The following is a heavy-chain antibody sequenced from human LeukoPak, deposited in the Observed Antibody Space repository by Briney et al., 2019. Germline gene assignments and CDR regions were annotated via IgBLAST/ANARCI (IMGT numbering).Heavy chain of an antibody. V-gene: IGHV3-21*01. D-gene: IGHD3-3*01. J-gene: IGHJ5*02. CDR2: ISSSSYI. Sequence: GGSLRLSCAASGFTFSSYSMNWVRQAPGKGLEWVSSISSSSYIYYADSVKGRFTISRDNAKNSLYLQMNSLRAEDTAVYYCARDPDDFWSGYYRTWFDPWGQGTLVTVSS. CDR1: GFTFSSYS. CDR3: ARDPDDFWSGYYRTWFDP.